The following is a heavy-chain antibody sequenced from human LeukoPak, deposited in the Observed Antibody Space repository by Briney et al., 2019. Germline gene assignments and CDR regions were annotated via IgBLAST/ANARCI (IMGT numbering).Heavy chain of an antibody. V-gene: IGHV1-18*01. D-gene: IGHD2-15*01. CDR1: GYTFTSYG. CDR2: ISAYNANT. Sequence: ASVKVSCKASGYTFTSYGISWVRQAPGQGLEWMGWISAYNANTKYAQKLQGRVSMTTDTSTGTAYMELRSLRSDDTAVYYCARGPYCSGGSCYSQYFDYWGQGTLVTVSS. J-gene: IGHJ4*02. CDR3: ARGPYCSGGSCYSQYFDY.